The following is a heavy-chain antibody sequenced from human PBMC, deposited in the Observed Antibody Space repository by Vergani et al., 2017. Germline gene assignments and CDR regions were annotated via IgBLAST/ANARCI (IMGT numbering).Heavy chain of an antibody. D-gene: IGHD1-26*01. CDR2: INPSGGST. CDR1: GYTFTSYY. CDR3: ARDTRWASVGATGNWFDP. V-gene: IGHV1-46*01. Sequence: QVQLVQSGAEVKKPGASVKVSCKASGYTFTSYYMHWVRQAPGQGLEWMGIINPSGGSTSYAQKFQGRVTMTTDTSTNTAYMELRSLRSDDTAVYYCARDTRWASVGATGNWFDPWGQGTLVTVSS. J-gene: IGHJ5*02.